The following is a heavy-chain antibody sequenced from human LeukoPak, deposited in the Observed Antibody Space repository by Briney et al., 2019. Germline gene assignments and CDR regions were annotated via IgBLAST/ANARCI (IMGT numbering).Heavy chain of an antibody. CDR2: ISASGDNT. V-gene: IGHV3-23*01. CDR3: AKDRHPARTDGYYFDY. J-gene: IGHJ4*02. CDR1: GFTVNSYA. D-gene: IGHD5-24*01. Sequence: PGGSLRLSCDASGFTVNSYAMNWVRQAPGKGLEWVSVISASGDNTYYADSVKGRFTISRDDSKNTVYLQMNSLRAEDTAVYYCAKDRHPARTDGYYFDYWGQGTLVTVSS.